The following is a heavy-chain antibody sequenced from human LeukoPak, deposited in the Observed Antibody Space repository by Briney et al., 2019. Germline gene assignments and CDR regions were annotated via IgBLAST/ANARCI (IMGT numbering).Heavy chain of an antibody. CDR3: AKDIGPLTAAGGLDY. J-gene: IGHJ4*02. V-gene: IGHV3-23*01. D-gene: IGHD6-13*01. Sequence: PGGSLRLSCAASGFTLISYATCWVRQALGKGLEWVSPISGSGGSTYYADSVKGRFTISRDNSKNTLYLQMNSLRAEDTAVYYCAKDIGPLTAAGGLDYWGQGTLVTVSS. CDR2: ISGSGGST. CDR1: GFTLISYA.